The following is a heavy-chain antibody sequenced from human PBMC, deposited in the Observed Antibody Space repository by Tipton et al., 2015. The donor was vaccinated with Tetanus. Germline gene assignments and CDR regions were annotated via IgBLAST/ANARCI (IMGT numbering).Heavy chain of an antibody. Sequence: TLSLTCTVSGDSISSNYWSWIRQPPGKGLEWIGTVFQSGRPTLNPSLNSRVTMSVDTSKNQFSLRLASVTAADTAVYYCAQTADNWFDPWGQGILVTVSS. V-gene: IGHV4-59*04. J-gene: IGHJ5*02. CDR3: AQTADNWFDP. D-gene: IGHD1-1*01. CDR2: VFQSGRP. CDR1: GDSISSNY.